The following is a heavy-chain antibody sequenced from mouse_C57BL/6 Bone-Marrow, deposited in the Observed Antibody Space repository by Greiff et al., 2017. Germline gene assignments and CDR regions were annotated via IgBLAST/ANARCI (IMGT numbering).Heavy chain of an antibody. CDR1: GYTFTSYW. CDR3: ATAYYSNYDYFDY. J-gene: IGHJ2*01. D-gene: IGHD2-5*01. Sequence: QVQLQQSGAELAKPGASVKLSCKASGYTFTSYWMHWVKQRPGQGLEWIGYINPSSGYTKYNQKFKDKATLTADKSSSTAYMQLSSLTYEDSAVYYCATAYYSNYDYFDYWGQGTTLTVSS. CDR2: INPSSGYT. V-gene: IGHV1-7*01.